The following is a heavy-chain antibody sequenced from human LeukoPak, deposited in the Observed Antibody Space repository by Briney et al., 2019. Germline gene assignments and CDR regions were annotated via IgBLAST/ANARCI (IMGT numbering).Heavy chain of an antibody. D-gene: IGHD4-17*01. J-gene: IGHJ5*02. Sequence: ASRTLSLTCTVSGGSISSGDYYWSWIRQPPGKGLEWIGYIYYSGSTYYNPSLKSRVTISVDTSKNQFSLKLSSVTAADTAVYYCAREASTVTTTNWFDPWGQGTLVTVSS. CDR1: GGSISSGDYY. V-gene: IGHV4-30-4*01. CDR3: AREASTVTTTNWFDP. CDR2: IYYSGST.